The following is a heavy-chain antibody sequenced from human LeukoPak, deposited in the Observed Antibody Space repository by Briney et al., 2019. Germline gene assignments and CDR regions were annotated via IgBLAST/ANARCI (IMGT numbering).Heavy chain of an antibody. V-gene: IGHV4-30-2*01. J-gene: IGHJ3*02. D-gene: IGHD2-2*01. CDR3: ARASWGVPAATYAFDI. CDR2: IYHSGST. CDR1: GGSISSGGYS. Sequence: TPSQTLSLTCAVSGGSISSGGYSWSWIRQPPGKGLEWMGYIYHSGSTYYNPSLKSRVTISVDRSKNQFSLKLSSATAADTAVYYCARASWGVPAATYAFDIWGQGTMVTVSS.